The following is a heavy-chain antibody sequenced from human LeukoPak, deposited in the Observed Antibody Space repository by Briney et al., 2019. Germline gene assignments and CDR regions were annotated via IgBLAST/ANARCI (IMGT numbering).Heavy chain of an antibody. Sequence: GGSLRLSCVPSGFTFSSYWMNCVRQAPGKGLEWVAIIKPDGSEKFYADSVRGRFTISRDNAKNSLYLQMNSLRADDTAVYYCARGGSWSWDYWGQGTLVTVSS. D-gene: IGHD2-8*02. CDR1: GFTFSSYW. J-gene: IGHJ4*02. CDR2: IKPDGSEK. CDR3: ARGGSWSWDY. V-gene: IGHV3-7*01.